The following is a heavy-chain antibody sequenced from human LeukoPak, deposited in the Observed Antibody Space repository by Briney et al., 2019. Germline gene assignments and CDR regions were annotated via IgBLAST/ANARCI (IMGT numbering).Heavy chain of an antibody. CDR3: VSWLQFERADSDAFDI. CDR2: IKQDGSEK. Sequence: GGSLRLSCAASGFTFSTYWMTWVRQAPGKGLEWVANIKQDGSEKNYVDSVKGRFTISRDNAKNSLYLQMSSLRVEDTAVYHCVSWLQFERADSDAFDIWGQGTLVTVSS. J-gene: IGHJ3*02. V-gene: IGHV3-7*01. CDR1: GFTFSTYW. D-gene: IGHD5-24*01.